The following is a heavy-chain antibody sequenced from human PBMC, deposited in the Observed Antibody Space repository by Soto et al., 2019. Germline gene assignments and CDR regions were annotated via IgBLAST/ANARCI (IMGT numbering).Heavy chain of an antibody. V-gene: IGHV4-59*01. CDR2: IYYSGST. J-gene: IGHJ4*02. Sequence: SETLSLTCTVSGGSISIYYWSWIRQPPGKGLEWIGYIYYSGSTNYNPSLKSRVAISVDTSKNQFSLKLSSVTAADTAVYYCARIIAVAGMRGYYIDYWGQGTLVSVSS. CDR3: ARIIAVAGMRGYYIDY. CDR1: GGSISIYY. D-gene: IGHD6-19*01.